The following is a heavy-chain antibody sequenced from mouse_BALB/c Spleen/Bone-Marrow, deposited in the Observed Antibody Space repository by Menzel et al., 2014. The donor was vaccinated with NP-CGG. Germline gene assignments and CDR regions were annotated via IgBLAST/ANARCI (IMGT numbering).Heavy chain of an antibody. J-gene: IGHJ2*01. CDR2: INPESSTI. CDR3: TRLTYYGLSDD. Sequence: VQLQQSGAGLVQPGGPLKLSCTASGFDFSRNWMSWVRQAPGKGLQWIGEINPESSTINYTPSLKDKFIISRDNAKNTLYLQMSKVRSEDTALYCCTRLTYYGLSDDWGQGTTLTVSS. V-gene: IGHV4-1*02. CDR1: GFDFSRNW. D-gene: IGHD1-2*01.